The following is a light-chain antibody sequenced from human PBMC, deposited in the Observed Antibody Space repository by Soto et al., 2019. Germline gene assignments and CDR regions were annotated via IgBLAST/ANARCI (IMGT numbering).Light chain of an antibody. CDR2: GAS. V-gene: IGKV3-20*01. J-gene: IGKJ1*01. CDR3: QQYGSSPPWT. CDR1: ESVSSSY. Sequence: EIVLAQSPGTLSLSPGERATLSCSASESVSSSYLAWYQQKPGQAPRLLIFGASSRATGTPDRFSGSGSGTDFTLTISRLEPEDFAVYYCQQYGSSPPWTFGQGTKVDI.